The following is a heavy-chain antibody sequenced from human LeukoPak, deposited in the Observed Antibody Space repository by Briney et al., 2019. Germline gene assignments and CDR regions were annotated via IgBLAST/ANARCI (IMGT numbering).Heavy chain of an antibody. CDR3: ARGRGSSWIGNY. V-gene: IGHV1-8*01. J-gene: IGHJ4*02. D-gene: IGHD6-13*01. CDR1: GYTFTSYD. CDR2: MNPNSGNT. Sequence: ASVKVSCEASGYTFTSYDINWVRQATGQGLEWMGWMNPNSGNTGYAQKFQGKVTMTRNTSISTAYMELSSLRSEDTAVYYCARGRGSSWIGNYWGQGTLVTVSS.